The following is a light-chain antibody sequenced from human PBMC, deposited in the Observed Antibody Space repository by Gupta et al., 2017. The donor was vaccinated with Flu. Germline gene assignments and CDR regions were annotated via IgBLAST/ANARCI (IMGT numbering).Light chain of an antibody. CDR2: WAS. J-gene: IGKJ4*01. CDR3: QQYYDSPLT. CDR1: QSVLYSSNNKNY. Sequence: NCKSSQSVLYSSNNKNYVAWYQQKPGQSPKLLIYWASTRESGVPDRFSGSGSGTDFTLTISSLQAEDVAVYYCQQYYDSPLTFGGGTKVEIK. V-gene: IGKV4-1*01.